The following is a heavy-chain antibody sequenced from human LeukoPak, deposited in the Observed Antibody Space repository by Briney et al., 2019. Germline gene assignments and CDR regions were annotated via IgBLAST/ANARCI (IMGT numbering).Heavy chain of an antibody. D-gene: IGHD6-13*01. J-gene: IGHJ6*03. V-gene: IGHV4-34*01. CDR2: INHSGST. CDR3: ASTLAAADYYMDV. CDR1: GGSFSGYY. Sequence: SETLSLTCAVYGGSFSGYYWSWIRQPPGKGLEWIGEINHSGSTNYNPSLKSRVTISVDTSKNQFSLKLSSVTAADTAVYYCASTLAAADYYMDVWGKGTTVTVSS.